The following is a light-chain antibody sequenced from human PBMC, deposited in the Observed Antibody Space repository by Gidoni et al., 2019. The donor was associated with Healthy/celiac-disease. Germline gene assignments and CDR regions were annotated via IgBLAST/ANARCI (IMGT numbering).Light chain of an antibody. CDR2: WAS. J-gene: IGKJ2*01. Sequence: GERATINCKSSQSVLYSSNNKNYLAWYQKKPGQPPKLLIYWASTRESGVPDRFSGSGSGTDFTLTISSLQAEDVAVYYCQQYYSTPYTFGQGTKLEIK. CDR1: QSVLYSSNNKNY. CDR3: QQYYSTPYT. V-gene: IGKV4-1*01.